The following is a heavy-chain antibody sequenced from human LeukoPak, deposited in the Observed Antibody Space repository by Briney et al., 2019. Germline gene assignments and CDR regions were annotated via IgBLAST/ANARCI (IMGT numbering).Heavy chain of an antibody. D-gene: IGHD1-1*01. CDR1: GFTFNTYS. CDR3: ARGATDVTRWFDP. Sequence: GGSLRLSYAASGFTFNTYSMSWVRQAPGKGLEWVSIISRASESIFYADSVKGRSTISRDNAKNSLYLQMNGLRAEDTAVYYCARGATDVTRWFDPWGQGTRVTVSS. J-gene: IGHJ5*02. V-gene: IGHV3-21*01. CDR2: ISRASESI.